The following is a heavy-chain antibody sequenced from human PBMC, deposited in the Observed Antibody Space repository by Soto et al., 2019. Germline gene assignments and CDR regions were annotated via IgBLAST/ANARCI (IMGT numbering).Heavy chain of an antibody. CDR3: ARVRRDWLNRNGMDV. D-gene: IGHD3-9*01. CDR2: INHSGST. CDR1: GGSFSGYY. V-gene: IGHV4-34*01. Sequence: SETLSLTCAVYGGSFSGYYWSWIRQPPGKGLEWIGEINHSGSTNYNPSLKSRVTISVDTSKNQFPLKLSSVTAADTAVYYCARVRRDWLNRNGMDVWGQGTTVTVSS. J-gene: IGHJ6*02.